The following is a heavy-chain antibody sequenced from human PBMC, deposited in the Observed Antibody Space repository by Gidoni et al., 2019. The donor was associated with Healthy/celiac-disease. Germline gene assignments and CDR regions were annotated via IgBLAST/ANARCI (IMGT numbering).Heavy chain of an antibody. Sequence: EVQLVESGGGLVKPGGSLRLSCAASGFTFSSYSMNWARQAPGKGLEWVSSISSSSSYIYYADSVKGRFTISRDNAKNSLYLQMNSLRAEDTAVYYCAREDIAVAGPHFDYWGQGTLVTVSS. CDR1: GFTFSSYS. V-gene: IGHV3-21*01. CDR3: AREDIAVAGPHFDY. CDR2: ISSSSSYI. J-gene: IGHJ4*02. D-gene: IGHD6-19*01.